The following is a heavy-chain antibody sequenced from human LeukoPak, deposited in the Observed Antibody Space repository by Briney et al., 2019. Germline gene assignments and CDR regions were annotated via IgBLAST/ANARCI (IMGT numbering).Heavy chain of an antibody. D-gene: IGHD3-10*01. V-gene: IGHV4-38-2*02. CDR1: GYSISSGYY. CDR3: ARTPITMVRGVAGDAFDI. Sequence: SETLSLTCTVSGYSISSGYYWGWIRQPPGKGLEWIGSIYHSGSTYYNPSLKSRVTISVDTSKNQFSLKLSSVTAADTAVYYCARTPITMVRGVAGDAFDIWGQGTMVTVSS. J-gene: IGHJ3*02. CDR2: IYHSGST.